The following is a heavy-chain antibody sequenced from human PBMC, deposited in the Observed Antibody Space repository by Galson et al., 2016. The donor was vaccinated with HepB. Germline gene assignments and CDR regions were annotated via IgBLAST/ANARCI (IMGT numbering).Heavy chain of an antibody. CDR2: IRADGTAN. CDR1: GFTFSNYG. Sequence: SLRLSCAASGFTFSNYGMTWVRQAPGKGLEWVGNIRADGTANDYAGSVKGRFTMSRDNAQKSLFLQMTSLRVEDTAVYYCARENFWKLDQWGQGTLVTVSS. V-gene: IGHV3-7*03. J-gene: IGHJ5*02. CDR3: ARENFWKLDQ. D-gene: IGHD3-3*01.